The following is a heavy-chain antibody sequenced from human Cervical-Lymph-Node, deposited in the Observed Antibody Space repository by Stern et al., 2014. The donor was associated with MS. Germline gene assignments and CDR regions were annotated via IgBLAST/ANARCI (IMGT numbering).Heavy chain of an antibody. CDR3: AVGQNYYDTRGDWDY. D-gene: IGHD3-22*01. J-gene: IGHJ4*02. Sequence: VQLVESGAEVKKPGSSVRVSCKAPGGTFNTHTISWGRQAPGQGLEWMGRIIPILDYKVYYAQRFQGRVTITADTSTGTTYMELSSLRSEDTAMYYCAVGQNYYDTRGDWDYWGQGTLVTVSS. V-gene: IGHV1-69*09. CDR1: GGTFNTHT. CDR2: IIPILDYKV.